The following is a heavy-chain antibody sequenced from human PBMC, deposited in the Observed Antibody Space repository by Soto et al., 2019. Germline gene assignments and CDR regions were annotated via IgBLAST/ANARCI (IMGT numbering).Heavy chain of an antibody. CDR1: GYTFTSYY. CDR3: ARGLIAVAGTDYYYGMDV. Sequence: GASVKVSCKASGYTFTSYYMHWVRQAPGQGLEWMGIINPSGGSTSYAQKFQGRVTMTRDTSTSTVYMELSSLRSEDTAVYYCARGLIAVAGTDYYYGMDVWGQGTTVTVSS. D-gene: IGHD6-19*01. V-gene: IGHV1-46*03. J-gene: IGHJ6*02. CDR2: INPSGGST.